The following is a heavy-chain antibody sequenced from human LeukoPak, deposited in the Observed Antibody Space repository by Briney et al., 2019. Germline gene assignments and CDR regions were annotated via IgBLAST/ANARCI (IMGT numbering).Heavy chain of an antibody. Sequence: GGSLRLSCAASGFTFSSYGMHWVRQAPGKGLEWVAVIWYDGSNKYYADSVKGRFTISRDNSKNTLYLQMNSLRAEDTAVYYCAKEGSGYSYGSMVYWGQGTLVTVSS. CDR2: IWYDGSNK. CDR1: GFTFSSYG. D-gene: IGHD5-18*01. J-gene: IGHJ4*02. V-gene: IGHV3-33*06. CDR3: AKEGSGYSYGSMVY.